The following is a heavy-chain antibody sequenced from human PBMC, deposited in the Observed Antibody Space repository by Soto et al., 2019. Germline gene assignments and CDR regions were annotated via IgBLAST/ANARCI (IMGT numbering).Heavy chain of an antibody. J-gene: IGHJ4*02. D-gene: IGHD6-19*01. CDR1: GFTFSSYA. V-gene: IGHV3-23*01. CDR3: AKAGFSSGWSPSYFDY. CDR2: MSGTGGST. Sequence: EVQLLESGGGLVQPGRSLRLSCAASGFTFSSYAMNWVRQAPGKRLEWVSAMSGTGGSTYYADSVKGRFTISRDNSKNTLYLQMNSLRVEDTAVFYFAKAGFSSGWSPSYFDYWGQGTLVTVSS.